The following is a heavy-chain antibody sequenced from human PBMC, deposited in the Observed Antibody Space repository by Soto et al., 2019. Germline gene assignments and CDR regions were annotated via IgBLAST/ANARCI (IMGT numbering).Heavy chain of an antibody. CDR1: GYTFTTYG. V-gene: IGHV1-18*01. J-gene: IGHJ4*02. CDR2: ISGYNGDT. D-gene: IGHD2-15*01. Sequence: QVPLVQSGAEVKKPGASVKVSCKASGYTFTTYGISWVRQAPGQGLEWMGWISGYNGDTKYAQELQDRVTMTTDTSTSTAYMELRSLRSDDTAVYYCAREYCRGGSCYDPDFWGQGTVVTVSS. CDR3: AREYCRGGSCYDPDF.